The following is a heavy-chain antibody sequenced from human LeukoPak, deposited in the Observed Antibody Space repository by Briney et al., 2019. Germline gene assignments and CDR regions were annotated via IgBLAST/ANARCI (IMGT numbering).Heavy chain of an antibody. CDR2: ISSSSSYI. D-gene: IGHD3-22*01. J-gene: IGHJ4*02. V-gene: IGHV3-21*01. CDR1: GFTFSSYS. CDR3: ARDLGSSGYYYAFDY. Sequence: PGGSLRLSXAASGFTFSSYSMNWVRQAPGKGLEWVSSISSSSSYIYYADPVKGRFTISRDNAKNSLYLQMNSLRAEDTAVYYCARDLGSSGYYYAFDYWGQGTLVTVSS.